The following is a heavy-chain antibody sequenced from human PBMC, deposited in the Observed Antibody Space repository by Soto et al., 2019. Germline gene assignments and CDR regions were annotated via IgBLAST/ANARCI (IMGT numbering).Heavy chain of an antibody. V-gene: IGHV1-2*02. J-gene: IGHJ4*02. CDR1: GYTFTVYY. CDR2: INPKSGGT. D-gene: IGHD1-26*01. CDR3: ARDLAKGGGSAGFDY. Sequence: ASVKVSCKASGYTFTVYYMHWVRQAPGQGLEWMRWINPKSGGTMYPQKFQGRVTMTWDMSISTAYMALTRLRSDDTAVYYCARDLAKGGGSAGFDYWGQGTLVTVSS.